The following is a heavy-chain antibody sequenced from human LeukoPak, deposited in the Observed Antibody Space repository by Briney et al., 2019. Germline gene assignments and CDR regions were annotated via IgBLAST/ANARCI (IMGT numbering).Heavy chain of an antibody. Sequence: ASVKVSCKASGFPFTSYGISWVRQAPGQGFEWMGWISAYNGNTNYAQKLQGRVTMTTDTSTSTAYMELRSLRSDDTAVYYCARDMNPGTIVVAGHDYWGQGTLVTVSS. CDR2: ISAYNGNT. CDR1: GFPFTSYG. D-gene: IGHD6-19*01. J-gene: IGHJ4*02. CDR3: ARDMNPGTIVVAGHDY. V-gene: IGHV1-18*01.